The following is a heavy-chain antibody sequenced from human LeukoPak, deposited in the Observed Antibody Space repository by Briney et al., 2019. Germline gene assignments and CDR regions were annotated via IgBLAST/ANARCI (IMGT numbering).Heavy chain of an antibody. V-gene: IGHV1-18*01. D-gene: IGHD4-17*01. CDR1: GYTFTSYG. J-gene: IGHJ4*02. CDR2: ISAYNGNT. Sequence: ASVKVSCKASGYTFTSYGISWVRQAPGQGLEWMGWISAYNGNTNYAQKFQGRVTMTRDTSISTAYMELSRLRSDDTAVYYCARPEQASDYGDYGELDYWGQGTLVTVSS. CDR3: ARPEQASDYGDYGELDY.